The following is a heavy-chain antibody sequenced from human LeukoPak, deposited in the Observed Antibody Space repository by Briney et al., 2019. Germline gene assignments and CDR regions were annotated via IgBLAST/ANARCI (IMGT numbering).Heavy chain of an antibody. CDR1: GGSISSSSYY. CDR2: IYYSGST. J-gene: IGHJ4*02. Sequence: SETLSLTCTVSGGSISSSSYYWGWIRQPPGKGLEWIGSIYYSGSTYYNPSLKSRVSISVDTSKNQFSLKLSSVTAADTAVYYCASIAARRGYYFDYWGQGTLVTVSS. CDR3: ASIAARRGYYFDY. D-gene: IGHD6-6*01. V-gene: IGHV4-39*01.